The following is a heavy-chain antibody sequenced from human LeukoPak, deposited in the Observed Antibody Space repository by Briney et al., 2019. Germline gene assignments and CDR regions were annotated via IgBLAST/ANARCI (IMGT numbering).Heavy chain of an antibody. CDR2: IYYSGST. CDR3: AIPQRGY. Sequence: ASETLSLTCTVSGGSISSSSYYWGWIRQPPGKGLEWIGSIYYSGSTYYNPSLKSRVTISVDTSKNQFSLKLSSVTAADTAVYYCAIPQRGYWGQGTLVTVSS. CDR1: GGSISSSSYY. V-gene: IGHV4-39*01. J-gene: IGHJ4*02. D-gene: IGHD3-10*01.